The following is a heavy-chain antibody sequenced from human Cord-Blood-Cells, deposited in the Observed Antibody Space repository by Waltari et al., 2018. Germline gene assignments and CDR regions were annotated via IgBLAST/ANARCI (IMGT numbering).Heavy chain of an antibody. D-gene: IGHD5-12*01. Sequence: HVQLVQSGAEVKKPGAAVKVPCKASGYPVAGSLIHWARQAPGQGLEWMGRINPNRGGTNYAQKFQGRVTMTRDTSISTAYMELSRLRSDDTAVYYCARGGYSGYDNWFDPWGQGTLVTVSS. CDR3: ARGGYSGYDNWFDP. CDR2: INPNRGGT. CDR1: GYPVAGSL. J-gene: IGHJ5*02. V-gene: IGHV1-2*06.